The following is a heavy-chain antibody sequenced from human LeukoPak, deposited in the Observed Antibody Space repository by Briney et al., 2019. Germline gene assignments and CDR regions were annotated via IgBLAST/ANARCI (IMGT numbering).Heavy chain of an antibody. J-gene: IGHJ4*02. CDR1: GFTVSSNY. CDR2: IYSGGST. V-gene: IGHV3-53*01. D-gene: IGHD3-10*01. CDR3: ARGYYYGSGSCFDY. Sequence: PGGSLRLSCAASGFTVSSNYMSWVRQAPGKGLEWVSVIYSGGSTYYADSVKGRFTISRDNSKNTLYLQMNSLRAEDTAVYYCARGYYYGSGSCFDYWGQGTLVTVSS.